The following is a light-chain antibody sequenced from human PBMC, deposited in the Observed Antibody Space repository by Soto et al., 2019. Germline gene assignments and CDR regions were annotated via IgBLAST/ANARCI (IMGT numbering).Light chain of an antibody. J-gene: IGKJ4*01. V-gene: IGKV3-11*01. CDR2: DAS. CDR1: QRVSTY. CDR3: HQRSNWPLT. Sequence: EIVLTQSPATLSLPPGDTATLSCRATQRVSTYLAWYQQKPGQAPRLLIYDASNRAPGIPARFSGSGSETDFTLTISSLEPEDFAVYYCHQRSNWPLTFGGGTKVDIK.